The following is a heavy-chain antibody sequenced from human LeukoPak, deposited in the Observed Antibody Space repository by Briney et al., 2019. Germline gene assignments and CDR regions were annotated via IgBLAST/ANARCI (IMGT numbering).Heavy chain of an antibody. J-gene: IGHJ4*02. V-gene: IGHV3-43*02. CDR3: AKDISTGTTFDY. CDR1: GFTFSSYA. Sequence: PGGSLRLSCAASGFTFSSYAMSWVRQAPGKGLEWVSLISIGDGGNTYYADSVKGRFTISRDNSKNSLYLQMSSLRTEDTALYYCAKDISTGTTFDYWGQGALVTVSS. D-gene: IGHD1-1*01. CDR2: ISIGDGGNT.